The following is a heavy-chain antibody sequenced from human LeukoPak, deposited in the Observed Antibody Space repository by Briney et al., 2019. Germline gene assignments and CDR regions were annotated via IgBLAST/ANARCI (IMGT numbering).Heavy chain of an antibody. D-gene: IGHD2-2*01. J-gene: IGHJ6*02. CDR3: AGTSTYYGMDV. V-gene: IGHV1-46*01. Sequence: ASVKVSCKASGYTFTGYYMHWVRQAPGQGLEWMGIINPSGGSTSYAQKFQGRVTMTRDTSTSTVYMELSSLRSEDTAVYYCAGTSTYYGMDVWGQGTTVTVSS. CDR2: INPSGGST. CDR1: GYTFTGYY.